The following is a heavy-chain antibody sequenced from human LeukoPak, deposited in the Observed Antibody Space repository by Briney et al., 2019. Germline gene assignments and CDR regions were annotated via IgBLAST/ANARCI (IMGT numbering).Heavy chain of an antibody. CDR2: IKPNTDGGTA. CDR1: KFTFSNAW. J-gene: IGHJ4*02. Sequence: GGSLRLSCAASKFTFSNAWMSWVRQAPGKGLEWLGRIKPNTDGGTAAYAAPVEDRFTISRDDLKGMLYLQMNSLKIEDTAVYYCATYPQNRHWGQGTLVTVSS. D-gene: IGHD2/OR15-2a*01. CDR3: ATYPQNRH. V-gene: IGHV3-15*01.